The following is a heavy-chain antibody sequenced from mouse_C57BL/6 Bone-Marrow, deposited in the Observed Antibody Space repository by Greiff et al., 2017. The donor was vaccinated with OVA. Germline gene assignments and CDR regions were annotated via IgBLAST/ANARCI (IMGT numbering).Heavy chain of an antibody. CDR3: AKGGQLRLPEAMDY. V-gene: IGHV1-72*01. Sequence: QVQLQQSGAELVKPGASVKLSCKASGYTFTSYWMHWVKQRPGRGLEWIGRIDPNSGGTKYNEKFKSKATLTVDKPSSTAYMQLSSLTSEDSAVYYCAKGGQLRLPEAMDYWGQGTSVTVSS. D-gene: IGHD3-2*02. J-gene: IGHJ4*01. CDR1: GYTFTSYW. CDR2: IDPNSGGT.